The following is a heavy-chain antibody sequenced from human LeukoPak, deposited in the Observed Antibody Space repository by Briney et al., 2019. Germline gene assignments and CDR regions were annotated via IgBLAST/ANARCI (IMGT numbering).Heavy chain of an antibody. Sequence: GASVKVSCKVSGCTLTELSMHWVRQAPGKGLEWMGWMNPNSGNTGYAQKFQGRVTTTRNTSISTAYMELSSLRSEDTAVYYCARGRGYSSGWYSWGQGTLVTVSS. CDR3: ARGRGYSSGWYS. J-gene: IGHJ4*02. V-gene: IGHV1-8*01. CDR1: GCTLTELS. D-gene: IGHD6-19*01. CDR2: MNPNSGNT.